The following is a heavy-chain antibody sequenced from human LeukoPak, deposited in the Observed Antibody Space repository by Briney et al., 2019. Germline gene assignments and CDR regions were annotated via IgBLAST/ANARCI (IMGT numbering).Heavy chain of an antibody. CDR1: GGSISSSSYY. CDR2: IYYSGST. CDR3: ARGEMATIEDAFDI. D-gene: IGHD5-24*01. V-gene: IGHV4-39*07. Sequence: SGTLSLTCTVSGGSISSSSYYWGWIRQPPGKGLEWIGSIYYSGSTYYNPSLKSRVTISVDTSKNQFSLKLSSVTAADTAVYYCARGEMATIEDAFDIWGQGTMVTVSS. J-gene: IGHJ3*02.